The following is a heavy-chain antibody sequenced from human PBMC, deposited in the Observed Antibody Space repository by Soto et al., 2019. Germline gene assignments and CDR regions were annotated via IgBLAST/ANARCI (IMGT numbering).Heavy chain of an antibody. CDR3: ARRRGLGFDY. CDR2: ISGSGGNT. D-gene: IGHD3-10*01. J-gene: IGHJ4*02. CDR1: GFTFSSYA. V-gene: IGHV3-23*01. Sequence: GGSLRLSCAASGFTFSSYAMSWVRRAPGKGLEWVSGISGSGGNTYYADSVKGRFTISRDNSQNTLYLQMNSLRADDTAVYYSARRRGLGFDYWGQGTLVTVSS.